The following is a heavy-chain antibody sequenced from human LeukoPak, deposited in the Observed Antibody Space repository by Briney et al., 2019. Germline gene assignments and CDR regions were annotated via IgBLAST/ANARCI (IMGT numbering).Heavy chain of an antibody. J-gene: IGHJ4*02. CDR1: GYTFTISY. CDR3: ARGGLQLLAPLDY. CDR2: INPSAGST. Sequence: ASVIVSCTPSGYTFTISYMHWVRQTPAQRLEWRGIINPSAGSTSYAQKFQGRVTMTRDTSTSTVYMELSSLRSEDTAVYYCARGGLQLLAPLDYWGQGTLVTVSS. D-gene: IGHD5-18*01. V-gene: IGHV1-46*01.